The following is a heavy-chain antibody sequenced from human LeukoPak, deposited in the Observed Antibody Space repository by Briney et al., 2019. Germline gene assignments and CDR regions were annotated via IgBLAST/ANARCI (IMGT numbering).Heavy chain of an antibody. CDR1: GFTFDDYA. CDR2: ISWNSGSI. D-gene: IGHD6-13*01. V-gene: IGHV3-9*01. Sequence: GRSLRLSCAASGFTFDDYAMHWVRQAPGKGLEWVSGISWNSGSIGYADSVKGRFTISRDNAKNSLYLQMNSLRAEDTALYYCAKDRGTVVAADLPPYYGMDVWGQGTMVTVSS. J-gene: IGHJ6*02. CDR3: AKDRGTVVAADLPPYYGMDV.